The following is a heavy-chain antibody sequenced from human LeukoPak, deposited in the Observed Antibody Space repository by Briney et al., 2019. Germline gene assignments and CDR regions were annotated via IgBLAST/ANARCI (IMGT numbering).Heavy chain of an antibody. Sequence: VASVKVPCKASGGTFSSYVISWVRQAPGQGLEWMGWISAYNGNTNYAQKLQGRVTMTTDTSTSTAYMELRSLRSDDTAVYYCAREWVVGATEAFDIWGQGTMVTVSS. J-gene: IGHJ3*02. CDR1: GGTFSSYV. D-gene: IGHD1-26*01. V-gene: IGHV1-18*01. CDR2: ISAYNGNT. CDR3: AREWVVGATEAFDI.